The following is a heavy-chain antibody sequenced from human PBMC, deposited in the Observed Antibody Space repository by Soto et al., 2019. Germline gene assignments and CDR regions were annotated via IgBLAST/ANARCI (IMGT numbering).Heavy chain of an antibody. D-gene: IGHD1-20*01. CDR2: ISYDGSNK. CDR1: GFTFSSYA. Sequence: QVQLVESGGGVVQPGRSLRLSCAASGFTFSSYAMHWVRQAPGKGLEWVAVISYDGSNKYYADSVKGRFTIARDNSKNTLYLQMNSPRAEDTAVYYCARDPAITSDYGMDVWGQGNTVTVPS. CDR3: ARDPAITSDYGMDV. J-gene: IGHJ6*02. V-gene: IGHV3-30-3*01.